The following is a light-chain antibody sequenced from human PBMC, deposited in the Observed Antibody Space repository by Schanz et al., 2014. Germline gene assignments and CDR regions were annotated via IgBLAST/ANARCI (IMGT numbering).Light chain of an antibody. CDR2: GAS. V-gene: IGKV3-15*01. CDR3: QQYGSSRT. J-gene: IGKJ3*01. CDR1: QSVSSS. Sequence: EIVMTQSPATLSVSPGERATLSCRASQSVSSSLAWYQQKPGQAPRLLIYGASTRATGIPARFSGSGSGTDFTLTISRLEPEDFAVYYCQQYGSSRTFGPGTTVDIK.